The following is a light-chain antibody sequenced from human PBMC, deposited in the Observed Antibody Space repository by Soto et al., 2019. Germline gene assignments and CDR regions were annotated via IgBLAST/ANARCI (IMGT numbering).Light chain of an antibody. Sequence: EIVLTQSPATLSLSPGERATLSCRASQSVSSYLAWYQQKPGQAPRLLIYDASNRATGIPARFSGSGSATDFTPTISSLEPEDFAVYYCQQPYTFGQGTKLEIK. V-gene: IGKV3-11*01. CDR1: QSVSSY. J-gene: IGKJ2*01. CDR3: QQPYT. CDR2: DAS.